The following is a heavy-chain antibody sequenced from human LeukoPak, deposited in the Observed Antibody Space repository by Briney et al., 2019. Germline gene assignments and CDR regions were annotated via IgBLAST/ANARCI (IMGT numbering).Heavy chain of an antibody. CDR2: ISSSSSYV. V-gene: IGHV3-21*01. J-gene: IGHJ4*02. CDR1: GFTFSSYS. Sequence: KTGGSLRLSCAASGFTFSSYSMNWVRQAPGKGLEWVSSISSSSSYVYYADSVKGRFTISRDNAKNSLYLQMNSLRAEDTAVYYCARRLRYDFWSPNYYFDYWGQGTLVTVSP. D-gene: IGHD3-3*01. CDR3: ARRLRYDFWSPNYYFDY.